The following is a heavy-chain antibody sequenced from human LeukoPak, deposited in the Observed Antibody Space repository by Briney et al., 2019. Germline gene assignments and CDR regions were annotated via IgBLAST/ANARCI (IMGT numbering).Heavy chain of an antibody. CDR3: ARVPTYYYDSSGYYLDY. V-gene: IGHV4-30-4*08. Sequence: SETLSLTCTVSGGSIGSGDYYWSWIRQPPGKGLEWIGYIYYSGSTYYNPSLKSRVTISVDTSKNQFSLKLSSVTAADTAVYYRARVPTYYYDSSGYYLDYWGQGTLVTVSS. CDR2: IYYSGST. J-gene: IGHJ4*02. D-gene: IGHD3-22*01. CDR1: GGSIGSGDYY.